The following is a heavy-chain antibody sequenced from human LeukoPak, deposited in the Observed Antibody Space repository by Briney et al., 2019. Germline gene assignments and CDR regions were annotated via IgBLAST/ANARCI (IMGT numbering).Heavy chain of an antibody. V-gene: IGHV1-18*01. Sequence: GASVKVSCKASGYTFTSYGIRWVRQAPGQGLEWMGWISTYNGNTNYAQKLQGRVTMTTDTSTSTAYMELRSLRSDDTAVYYCARFGYYYDSSGYYDWGQGTLVTVSS. D-gene: IGHD3-22*01. CDR2: ISTYNGNT. J-gene: IGHJ4*02. CDR3: ARFGYYYDSSGYYD. CDR1: GYTFTSYG.